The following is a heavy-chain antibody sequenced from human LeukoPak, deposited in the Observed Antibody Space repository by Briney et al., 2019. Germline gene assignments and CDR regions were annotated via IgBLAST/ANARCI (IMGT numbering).Heavy chain of an antibody. CDR2: ISSTGIYT. J-gene: IGHJ3*01. CDR1: GFTFSDYG. CDR3: ARGPTVTTFNAFDL. V-gene: IGHV3-64*01. D-gene: IGHD4-17*01. Sequence: GGSLRLSCVASGFTFSDYGIYWVRQAPGKGLEHVSAISSTGIYTYYANSVRGRFIISRDNSKNTLYLQMGSLRAEDMAVYYCARGPTVTTFNAFDLWGQGTMVIVSS.